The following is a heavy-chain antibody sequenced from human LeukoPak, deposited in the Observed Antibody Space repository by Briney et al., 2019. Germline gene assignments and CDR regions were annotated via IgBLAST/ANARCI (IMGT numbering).Heavy chain of an antibody. CDR3: AVVGALYYFDY. J-gene: IGHJ4*02. D-gene: IGHD1-26*01. Sequence: GGSLRLSCAASGLTFSSYSMNWVRQVPGKGLEWVSSSSRRSESISYADSVKGRFTISRDNAKSSLYLQMNSLRAEDTAVYYCAVVGALYYFDYWGQGTLVTVSS. V-gene: IGHV3-21*06. CDR1: GLTFSSYS. CDR2: SSRRSESI.